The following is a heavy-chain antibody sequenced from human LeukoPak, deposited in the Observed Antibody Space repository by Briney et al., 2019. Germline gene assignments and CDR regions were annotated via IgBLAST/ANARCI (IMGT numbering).Heavy chain of an antibody. V-gene: IGHV3-11*01. CDR3: ARGCSGGSCYSSYYYYYMDV. CDR2: ISSSGSTI. J-gene: IGHJ6*03. D-gene: IGHD2-15*01. Sequence: GGSLRLSCAASGFTFSDYYMSWIRQAPGKGLKWVSYISSSGSTIYSADSVKGRFTISRDNAKNSLYLQMNSLRAEDTAVYYCARGCSGGSCYSSYYYYYMDVWGKGTTVTVSS. CDR1: GFTFSDYY.